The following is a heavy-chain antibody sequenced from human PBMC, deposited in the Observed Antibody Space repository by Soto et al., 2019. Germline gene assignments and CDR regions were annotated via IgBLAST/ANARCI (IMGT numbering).Heavy chain of an antibody. Sequence: GGSLRLSCAASGFTFSSYSMNWVRQAPGKGLEWVSSISSSSSYIYYADSVKGRFTISRDNAKNSLYLQMNSLRAEDTAVYYCARDTGDDSSGYPDYYGMDVWGQGTTVTVSS. V-gene: IGHV3-21*01. J-gene: IGHJ6*02. CDR1: GFTFSSYS. CDR2: ISSSSSYI. CDR3: ARDTGDDSSGYPDYYGMDV. D-gene: IGHD3-22*01.